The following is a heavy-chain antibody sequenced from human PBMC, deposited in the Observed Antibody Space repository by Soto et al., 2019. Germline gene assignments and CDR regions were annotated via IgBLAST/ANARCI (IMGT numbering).Heavy chain of an antibody. Sequence: QVQLVQSGAEVKQHGSSVKVSCKASGGTFSSYDISWVRQSPGQGLEWMGGIIPIFGTANCAQKFQGRVTITADESTSTAYMELSSLRSEDTAVYYCARALVATNAFDYWGQGTLVTVSS. CDR3: ARALVATNAFDY. V-gene: IGHV1-69*12. CDR2: IIPIFGTA. CDR1: GGTFSSYD. D-gene: IGHD5-12*01. J-gene: IGHJ4*02.